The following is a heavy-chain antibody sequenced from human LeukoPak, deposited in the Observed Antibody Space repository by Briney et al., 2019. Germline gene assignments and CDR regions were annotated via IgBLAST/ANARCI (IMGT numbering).Heavy chain of an antibody. CDR3: AREGGGFGESIGDV. V-gene: IGHV3-33*01. CDR2: IWYDGSNK. CDR1: GFTFSSYG. J-gene: IGHJ6*02. D-gene: IGHD3-10*01. Sequence: PGGSLRLSCAASGFTFSSYGMHWVRQAPGKGLEWVAVIWYDGSNKYYADSVTGRFTISRDNSKNTLYLQMNSLRAEDTAVYYCAREGGGFGESIGDVWGQGTTVTVSS.